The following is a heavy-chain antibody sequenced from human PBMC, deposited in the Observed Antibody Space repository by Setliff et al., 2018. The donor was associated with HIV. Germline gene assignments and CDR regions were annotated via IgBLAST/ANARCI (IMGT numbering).Heavy chain of an antibody. V-gene: IGHV4-34*01. CDR3: ASLSQRYYYYYMDV. J-gene: IGHJ6*03. CDR1: GGSLSGYH. Sequence: PSETLSLTCAVYGGSLSGYHWSWIRQSPEKGLEWIGEINHSGSTNYNPSLKSRVTMSVDTSKNQFSLKLSSVTAADTAVYYCASLSQRYYYYYMDVWGKGTTVTVSS. CDR2: INHSGST.